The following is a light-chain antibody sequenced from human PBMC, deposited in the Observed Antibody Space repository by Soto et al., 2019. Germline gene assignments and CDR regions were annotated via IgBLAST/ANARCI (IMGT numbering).Light chain of an antibody. CDR2: GNS. CDR1: SSNIGAGYD. V-gene: IGLV1-40*01. CDR3: QSDDSSIYV. J-gene: IGLJ1*01. Sequence: QSVLTQPPSVSGAPGQRVTISCTGSSSNIGAGYDVHWYQQLPGAAPKLLIYGNSNRPSGVPDRFSGSKSGTSASLAITGLQAEDEADYYCQSDDSSIYVFGTGTKVTVL.